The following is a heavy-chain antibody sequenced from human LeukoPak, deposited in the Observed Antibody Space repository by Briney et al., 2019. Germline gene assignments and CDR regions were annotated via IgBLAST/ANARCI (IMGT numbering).Heavy chain of an antibody. J-gene: IGHJ3*02. Sequence: GASVKVSCKASGYTFTGYYMHWVRQAPGQGPEWMGWINPNSGGTNYAQKFQGRVTMTRDTSISTAYMELSRLRSDDTAVYYCARDRYSWYDYVWGSYRPDAFDIWGQGTMVTVSS. D-gene: IGHD3-16*02. CDR1: GYTFTGYY. V-gene: IGHV1-2*02. CDR3: ARDRYSWYDYVWGSYRPDAFDI. CDR2: INPNSGGT.